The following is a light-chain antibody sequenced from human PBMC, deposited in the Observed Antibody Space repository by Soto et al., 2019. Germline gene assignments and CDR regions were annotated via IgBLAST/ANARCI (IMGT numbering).Light chain of an antibody. J-gene: IGKJ2*01. CDR2: KVS. CDR1: QSLVHSDGSTY. Sequence: DVVMTQSPLSLTVTLAQPASISCRSSQSLVHSDGSTYLHWFQQRPGHSPRRLIYKVSNRDSGVPDRFIDSGSGSDLTLKMSRVEAENIGVDLYMQCSLWTYTFGQGTKLEFK. V-gene: IGKV2-30*02. CDR3: MQCSLWTYT.